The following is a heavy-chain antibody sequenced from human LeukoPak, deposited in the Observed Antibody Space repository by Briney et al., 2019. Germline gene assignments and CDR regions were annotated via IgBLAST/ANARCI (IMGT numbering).Heavy chain of an antibody. CDR1: GGTFSSYA. D-gene: IGHD3-10*01. V-gene: IGHV1-69*04. CDR3: ARDMVGLRVRNWFDP. CDR2: IIPILSIA. Sequence: ASVKVSCKASGGTFSSYAISWVRQAPGQGLEWMGRIIPILSIANYAQKFQGRVTITADESTSTAYMELSSLRSEDTAVYYCARDMVGLRVRNWFDPWGQGTLVTVSS. J-gene: IGHJ5*02.